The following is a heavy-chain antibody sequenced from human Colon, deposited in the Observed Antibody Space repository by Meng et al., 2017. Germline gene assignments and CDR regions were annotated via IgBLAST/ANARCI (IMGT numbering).Heavy chain of an antibody. J-gene: IGHJ4*02. V-gene: IGHV4-4*02. CDR3: ARVNDFWSGYYLDY. CDR2: IYHSGST. Sequence: GSLRLSCAVSGGSISSSNWWSWVRQPPGKGLEWIGEIYHSGSTNYNPSLKSRVTISVDKSKNQFSLKLSSVTAADTAVYYCARVNDFWSGYYLDYWGQGTLVTVSS. CDR1: GGSISSSNW. D-gene: IGHD3-3*01.